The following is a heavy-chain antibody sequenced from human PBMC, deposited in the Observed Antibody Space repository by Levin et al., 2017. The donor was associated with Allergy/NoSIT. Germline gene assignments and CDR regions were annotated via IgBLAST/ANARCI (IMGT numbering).Heavy chain of an antibody. CDR1: GFDFSTYA. CDR3: SRDLFSHRRITVTELGY. J-gene: IGHJ4*02. Sequence: GALRLSCAASGFDFSTYALHWVRQAPGKGLEWVASISYDGNNEYYADSVKGRFAISRDDSKNTLYLQMDSLRPEDTAVLFCSRDLFSHRRITVTELGYWGQGTLVTVSS. V-gene: IGHV3-30*09. CDR2: ISYDGNNE. D-gene: IGHD4-17*01.